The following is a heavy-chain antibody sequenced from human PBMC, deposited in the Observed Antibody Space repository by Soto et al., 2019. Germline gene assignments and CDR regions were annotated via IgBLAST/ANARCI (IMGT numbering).Heavy chain of an antibody. D-gene: IGHD3-22*01. J-gene: IGHJ4*02. V-gene: IGHV1-46*01. CDR1: GYTFTSYY. CDR3: ARDSSGYYRSQYFVY. CDR2: INPSGGST. Sequence: ASVKVSCKASGYTFTSYYMHWVRQAPGQGLEWMGIINPSGGSTSYAQKFQGRVTMTRDTSTSTVYMELSSLRSEDTAVYYCARDSSGYYRSQYFVYWGQGTLVTVSS.